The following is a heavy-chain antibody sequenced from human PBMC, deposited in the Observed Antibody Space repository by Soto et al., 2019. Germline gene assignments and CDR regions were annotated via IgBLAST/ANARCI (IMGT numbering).Heavy chain of an antibody. CDR1: GFTFSSYS. CDR2: ISSSSSTI. V-gene: IGHV3-48*01. J-gene: IGHJ4*02. Sequence: EVQLVESGGGLVQPGGSLRLSCAASGFTFSSYSMNWVRQAPGKGLEWVSYISSSSSTIYYADSVKGRFTISRDNAKNSLYLQMNSLRAEDTAGYYCASDNYYGSPGDFDYWGQGTLVTVSS. CDR3: ASDNYYGSPGDFDY. D-gene: IGHD3-10*01.